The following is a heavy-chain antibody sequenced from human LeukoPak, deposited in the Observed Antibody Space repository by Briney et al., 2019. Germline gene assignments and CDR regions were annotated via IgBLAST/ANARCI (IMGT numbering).Heavy chain of an antibody. J-gene: IGHJ4*02. CDR1: GFTFSSYE. CDR2: ISSSSSTI. CDR3: ARDPGLDY. Sequence: GGSLRLSCAASGFTFSSYEMNRVRQAPGKGLEWVSYISSSSSTIYYADSVKGRFTISRDNAKNSLYLQMNSLRDGDTAVYYCARDPGLDYWGQGTLVTVSS. V-gene: IGHV3-48*02.